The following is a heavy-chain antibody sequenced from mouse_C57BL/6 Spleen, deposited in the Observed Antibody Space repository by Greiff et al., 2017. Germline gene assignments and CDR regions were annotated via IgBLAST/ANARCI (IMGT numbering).Heavy chain of an antibody. Sequence: VQLQQSGAELMKPGASVKLSCKATGYTFTGYWIEWVKQRPGHGLEWIGEILPGSGSTYYNEKFKGKATFTADTSSNTAYMQLSSLTTEDSAIYYCARSPYDYDCFAYWGQGTLVTVSA. CDR3: ARSPYDYDCFAY. CDR2: ILPGSGST. CDR1: GYTFTGYW. J-gene: IGHJ3*01. V-gene: IGHV1-9*01. D-gene: IGHD2-4*01.